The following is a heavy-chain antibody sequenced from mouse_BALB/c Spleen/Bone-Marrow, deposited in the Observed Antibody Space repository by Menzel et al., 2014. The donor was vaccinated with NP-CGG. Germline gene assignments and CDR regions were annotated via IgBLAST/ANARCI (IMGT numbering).Heavy chain of an antibody. CDR3: AREPSTMVTTGFAY. V-gene: IGHV2-9*02. CDR1: GFSLTSYG. D-gene: IGHD2-2*01. Sequence: VQLVESGPGLVAPSQRLSIPCTVSGFSLTSYGVHWVRQPPGKGLEWLGVIWAGGSTNYNSALMSRLSISKDNSKSQVFLKMNSLQTDDTAMYYCAREPSTMVTTGFAYWGQGTLVTVSA. J-gene: IGHJ3*01. CDR2: IWAGGST.